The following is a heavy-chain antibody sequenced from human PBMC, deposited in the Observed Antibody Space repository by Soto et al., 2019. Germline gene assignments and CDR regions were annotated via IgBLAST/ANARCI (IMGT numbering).Heavy chain of an antibody. CDR2: IWYDGSNK. V-gene: IGHV3-33*01. CDR3: AVLVNIAAMPGPPQGYYYMDV. Sequence: GGSLRLSCAASGFTFSSYGMHWVRQAPGKGLEWVAVIWYDGSNKYYADSVKGRFTISRDNSKNTLYLQMNSLRAEDTAVYYCAVLVNIAAMPGPPQGYYYMDVWGKGTTVTVSS. D-gene: IGHD2-2*01. CDR1: GFTFSSYG. J-gene: IGHJ6*03.